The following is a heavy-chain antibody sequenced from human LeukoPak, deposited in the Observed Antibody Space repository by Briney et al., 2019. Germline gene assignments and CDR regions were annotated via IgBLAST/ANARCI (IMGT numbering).Heavy chain of an antibody. D-gene: IGHD4-23*01. CDR3: ARAVVRVVPPVVSVLDI. CDR1: GGSISNYY. V-gene: IGHV4-59*01. Sequence: SETLSLTCTVSGGSISNYYWNWIRQPPGKGPEWIGYIDYSGSPNYNPSLKSRVSISVDTSKNQFSLRLNSVTAADTAVYYCARAVVRVVPPVVSVLDIWGLGPMVPVSS. CDR2: IDYSGSP. J-gene: IGHJ3*02.